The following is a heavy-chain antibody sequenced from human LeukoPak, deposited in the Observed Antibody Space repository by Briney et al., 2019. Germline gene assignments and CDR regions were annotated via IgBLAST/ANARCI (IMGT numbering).Heavy chain of an antibody. V-gene: IGHV3-64*01. CDR1: GFTFSSYA. CDR2: ISSNGGST. D-gene: IGHD1-1*01. J-gene: IGHJ4*02. CDR3: ARERSLQYDY. Sequence: PGGSLRLSCAASGFTFSSYAMHWVRQAPGKGLEYVSAISSNGGSTYYANSVKGRFTISRDNSKNTLYLQMGSLRAEDMAVYYCARERSLQYDYWGQGTLVTVSS.